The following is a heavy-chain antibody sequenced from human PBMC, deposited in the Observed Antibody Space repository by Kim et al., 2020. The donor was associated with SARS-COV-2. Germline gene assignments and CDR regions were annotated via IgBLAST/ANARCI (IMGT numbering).Heavy chain of an antibody. V-gene: IGHV3-23*01. CDR3: AKASSRGAYLTYFDY. J-gene: IGHJ4*02. D-gene: IGHD1-26*01. Sequence: ASVEGRFTISRDDSKNTLHLQMNSLRAEDTAVYYCAKASSRGAYLTYFDYWGPGTLVTVSS.